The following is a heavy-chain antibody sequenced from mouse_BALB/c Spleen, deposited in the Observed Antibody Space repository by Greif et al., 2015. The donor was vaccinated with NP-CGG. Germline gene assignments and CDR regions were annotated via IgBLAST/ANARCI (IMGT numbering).Heavy chain of an antibody. CDR1: GYTFTSYW. J-gene: IGHJ3*01. Sequence: QVQLQQSGAELVRPGASVKLSCKASGYTFTSYWINWVKQRPGQGLEWIGNIYPSDSYTNYNQKFKDKATLTVDKSSSTAYMQLSSPTSEDSAVYYCTRKDYYGNPWFAYWGQGTLVTVSA. D-gene: IGHD2-1*01. CDR3: TRKDYYGNPWFAY. V-gene: IGHV1-69*02. CDR2: IYPSDSYT.